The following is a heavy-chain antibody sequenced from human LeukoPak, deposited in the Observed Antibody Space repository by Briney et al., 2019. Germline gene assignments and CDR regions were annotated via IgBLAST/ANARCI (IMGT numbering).Heavy chain of an antibody. V-gene: IGHV1-18*01. CDR2: ISAYNGNT. J-gene: IGHJ3*02. D-gene: IGHD6-13*01. CDR1: GYTFTRFT. Sequence: GASVKVSCKASGYTFTRFTISWVRQAPGQGLEWMGWISAYNGNTDYAQKLQGRVTMTTDTSTSTAYMELRSLRSDDTAVYYCARAFAAATGYYAFDIWGQGTMVTVSS. CDR3: ARAFAAATGYYAFDI.